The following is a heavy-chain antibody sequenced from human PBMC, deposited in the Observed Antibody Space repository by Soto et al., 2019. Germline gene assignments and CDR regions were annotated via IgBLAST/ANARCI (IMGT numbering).Heavy chain of an antibody. V-gene: IGHV4-34*01. CDR1: GGSFSGYY. J-gene: IGHJ5*02. D-gene: IGHD2-15*01. Sequence: SETLSLTCAVYGGSFSGYYWSWIRQPPGKGLEWIGEINHSGSTNYNPSLKSRATISVDTSKNQFSLKLTSVTAADTAVYYCARDLVAEADTPHNWFDPWGQGTLVTVS. CDR3: ARDLVAEADTPHNWFDP. CDR2: INHSGST.